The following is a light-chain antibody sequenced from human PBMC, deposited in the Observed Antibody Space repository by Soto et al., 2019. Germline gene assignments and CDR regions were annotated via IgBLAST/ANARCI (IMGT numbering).Light chain of an antibody. Sequence: QSVQTHPASVCWSPGHSIAIACTGTSSDVGGYNYVSWYQQHPGKAPKLMIYEVSNRPSGVSNRFSGSKSDNTASLTISGLQAEEQADYYCSSYTSFSNYVFGTGTKVTVL. CDR3: SSYTSFSNYV. CDR1: SSDVGGYNY. V-gene: IGLV2-14*01. CDR2: EVS. J-gene: IGLJ1*01.